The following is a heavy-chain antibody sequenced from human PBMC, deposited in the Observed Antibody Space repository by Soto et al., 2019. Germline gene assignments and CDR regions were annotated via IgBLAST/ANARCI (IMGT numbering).Heavy chain of an antibody. CDR1: GGSISSSSYY. Sequence: SETLSLTCTVSGGSISSSSYYWGWIRQPPGKGLEWIGSIYYSGSTYYNPSLKSRVTISVDTSKNQFSLKLSSVTAADTAVYYCARLRRIQLGPTHXDYWGQGTLVTVSS. CDR3: ARLRRIQLGPTHXDY. J-gene: IGHJ4*02. V-gene: IGHV4-39*01. D-gene: IGHD5-18*01. CDR2: IYYSGST.